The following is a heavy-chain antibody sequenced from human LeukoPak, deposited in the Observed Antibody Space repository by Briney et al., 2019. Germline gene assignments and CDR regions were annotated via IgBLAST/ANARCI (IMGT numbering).Heavy chain of an antibody. CDR2: IIHRGNT. D-gene: IGHD3-22*01. CDR3: ARDLDSSGYYFDY. V-gene: IGHV4-34*12. CDR1: GGSFSGYY. J-gene: IGHJ4*02. Sequence: SETLSLTCAVYGGSFSGYYWSWIRQPPGKGLEWIGEIIHRGNTNYTPSLKSRVTISVDTSKNQFYLKLSSVTAADTAVYYCARDLDSSGYYFDYWGQGTLVTVS.